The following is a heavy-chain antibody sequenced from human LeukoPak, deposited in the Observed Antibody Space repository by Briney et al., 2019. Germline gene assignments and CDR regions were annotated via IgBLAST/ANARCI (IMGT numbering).Heavy chain of an antibody. CDR3: ARAPNIVVVPAAIDY. CDR1: GGSFNGYY. Sequence: SETLSLTCAVYGGSFNGYYWSWIRQPPGKGLEWIGEINHSGSTNYNPSLKSRVTISVDTSKNQFSLKLSSVTAADTAVYYCARAPNIVVVPAAIDYWGQGTLVTVSS. J-gene: IGHJ4*02. D-gene: IGHD2-2*01. V-gene: IGHV4-34*01. CDR2: INHSGST.